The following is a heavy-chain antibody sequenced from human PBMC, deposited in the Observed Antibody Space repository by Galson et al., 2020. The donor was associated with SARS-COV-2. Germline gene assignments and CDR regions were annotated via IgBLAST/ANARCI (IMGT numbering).Heavy chain of an antibody. Sequence: GGSLRLSCAASGFTFSSYAMHWVRQAPGKGLEWVAVISYDGSNKYYADSVKGRFTISRDNSKNTLYLQMNSLRAEDTAVYYCARVITGNDAFDVWGQGTMVTVSS. CDR1: GFTFSSYA. CDR3: ARVITGNDAFDV. V-gene: IGHV3-30*04. CDR2: ISYDGSNK. D-gene: IGHD3-22*01. J-gene: IGHJ3*01.